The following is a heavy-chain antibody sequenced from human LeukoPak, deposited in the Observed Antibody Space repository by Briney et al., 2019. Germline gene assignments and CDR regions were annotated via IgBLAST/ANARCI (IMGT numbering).Heavy chain of an antibody. CDR2: IYYSGST. Sequence: SETLPLTCTVSGGSISSYYWSWIRQPPGKGLEWIGYIYYSGSTNYNPSLKSRVTISVDTSKNQFSLKLSSVTAADTAVYYCASSGHGDGYNLGYYYYGMDVWGQGTTVTVSS. V-gene: IGHV4-59*08. CDR1: GGSISSYY. D-gene: IGHD5-24*01. J-gene: IGHJ6*02. CDR3: ASSGHGDGYNLGYYYYGMDV.